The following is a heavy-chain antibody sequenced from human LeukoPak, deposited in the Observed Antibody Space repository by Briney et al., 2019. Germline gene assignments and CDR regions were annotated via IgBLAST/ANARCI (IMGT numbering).Heavy chain of an antibody. J-gene: IGHJ4*02. Sequence: PSETLSLTCTVSGSSISSGGYYWSWIRQHPGKGLEWIGYIYYSGSTYYNPSLKSRVTISVDTSKNQFSLKLSSVTAADTAVYYCARGLTTVTTTSFFDYWGQGTLVTVSS. CDR1: GSSISSGGYY. D-gene: IGHD4-17*01. V-gene: IGHV4-31*03. CDR3: ARGLTTVTTTSFFDY. CDR2: IYYSGST.